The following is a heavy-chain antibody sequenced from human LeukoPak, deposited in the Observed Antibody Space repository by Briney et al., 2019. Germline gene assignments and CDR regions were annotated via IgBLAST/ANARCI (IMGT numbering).Heavy chain of an antibody. CDR3: ARTGYYTGATCYAAAFDI. J-gene: IGHJ3*02. D-gene: IGHD2-2*01. V-gene: IGHV1-18*01. CDR2: ITSYYGNI. CDR1: GYTFTSYG. Sequence: ASVKVSCKASGYTFTSYGISWVRQAPGQGLEWMGWITSYYGNIKYAQKFQGRVTMTTDTSTSTGHMELRNLGSDDTAVYYCARTGYYTGATCYAAAFDIWGQGTLVTVSS.